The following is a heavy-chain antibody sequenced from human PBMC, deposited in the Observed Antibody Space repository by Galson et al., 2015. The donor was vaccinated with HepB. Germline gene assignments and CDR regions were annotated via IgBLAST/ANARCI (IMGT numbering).Heavy chain of an antibody. V-gene: IGHV1-18*01. CDR3: TRVPPRGAAGIGWYFDV. J-gene: IGHJ2*01. CDR2: ISAYNGDT. Sequence: SVKVSCKASGYTFTSYGISWVRQAPGQGLEWMGRISAYNGDTDYAQKVLGRVTMTKDTSTSTVYMELRSLRSDDTAIYYCTRVPPRGAAGIGWYFDVWGRGTLVTVSS. D-gene: IGHD6-13*01. CDR1: GYTFTSYG.